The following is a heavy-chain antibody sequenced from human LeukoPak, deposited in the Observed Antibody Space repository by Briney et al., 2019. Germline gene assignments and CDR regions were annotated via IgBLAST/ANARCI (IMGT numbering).Heavy chain of an antibody. D-gene: IGHD6-19*01. V-gene: IGHV1-69*05. Sequence: ASVKVSCKASGGTFSSYAISWVRQAPGQGLEWMGGIIPIFGTANYAQKFQGRVTITRNTSISTAYMELSSLRSEDTAVYYCARGRTAKVAGSDNYYYMDVWGKGTTVTVSS. CDR3: ARGRTAKVAGSDNYYYMDV. CDR2: IIPIFGTA. CDR1: GGTFSSYA. J-gene: IGHJ6*03.